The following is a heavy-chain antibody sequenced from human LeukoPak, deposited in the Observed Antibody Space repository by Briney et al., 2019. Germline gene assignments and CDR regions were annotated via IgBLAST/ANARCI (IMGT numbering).Heavy chain of an antibody. CDR1: GYTFTSYY. V-gene: IGHV1-8*01. CDR3: ARGPDKRGYSYGYGNFDY. D-gene: IGHD5-18*01. J-gene: IGHJ4*02. Sequence: VASVKVSCKASGYTFTSYYINWVRQATGQGLEWMGWMNPNSGNTGYAQKFQGRVTMTRNTSISTAYMELRRLRSDDTAVYYCARGPDKRGYSYGYGNFDYWGQGTLVTVSS. CDR2: MNPNSGNT.